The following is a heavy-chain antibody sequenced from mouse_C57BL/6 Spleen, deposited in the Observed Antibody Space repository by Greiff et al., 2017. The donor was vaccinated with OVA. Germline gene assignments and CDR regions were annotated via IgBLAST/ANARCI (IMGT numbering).Heavy chain of an antibody. J-gene: IGHJ1*03. Sequence: QVQLQQSGPELVKPGASVKLSCKASGYTFTSYAINWVKQRPGQGLEWIGWIYPRDGSTKYNEKFKGKATLTVDTSSSTAYMELHSLKYEDSAVFCCTRRVNNVVASARYIYVWGTGTTVTVSS. CDR1: GYTFTSYA. CDR3: TRRVNNVVASARYIYV. V-gene: IGHV1-85*01. CDR2: IYPRDGST. D-gene: IGHD1-3*01.